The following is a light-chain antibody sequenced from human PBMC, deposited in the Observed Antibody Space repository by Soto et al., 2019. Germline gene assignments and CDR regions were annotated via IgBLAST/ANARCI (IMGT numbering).Light chain of an antibody. Sequence: DIQMTQSPSTLSASVGDRVTITCRASRSISSSLAWYQQKPGKAPKLLMYKASTLESGVPSRFSGSGSGTEFTLTISSLQPDDFATYYCQQYKFSPWTFGQGAKVEVK. CDR3: QQYKFSPWT. CDR1: RSISSS. J-gene: IGKJ1*01. V-gene: IGKV1-5*03. CDR2: KAS.